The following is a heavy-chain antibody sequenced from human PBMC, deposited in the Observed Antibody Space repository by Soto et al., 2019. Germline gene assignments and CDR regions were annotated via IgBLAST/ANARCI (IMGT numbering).Heavy chain of an antibody. J-gene: IGHJ5*02. CDR1: GFTFISYS. CDR2: ISGSGDTT. V-gene: IGHV3-23*01. D-gene: IGHD6-19*01. CDR3: AKTVPGTKS. Sequence: GGSLRLSCAACGFTFISYSITWVRQAPGKGLEWVSGISGSGDTTYYADSVKGRFTISRDNSKNTLYLQMNSLGAEDTAVYYCAKTVPGTKSWGQGTLVAVSS.